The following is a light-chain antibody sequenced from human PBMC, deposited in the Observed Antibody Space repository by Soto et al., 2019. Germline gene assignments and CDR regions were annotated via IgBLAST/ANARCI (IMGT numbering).Light chain of an antibody. V-gene: IGKV3-20*01. Sequence: LTPPPGPLSLCEWQRTRLSCMASQSVSSNYLAWYQQKPGQAPRLLIYGASNRATGIPDRFSGSGSGTDFTLTISRLEPEDFAVYYCQQYGSSGTVGQGTKVDIK. CDR1: QSVSSNY. J-gene: IGKJ1*01. CDR2: GAS. CDR3: QQYGSSGT.